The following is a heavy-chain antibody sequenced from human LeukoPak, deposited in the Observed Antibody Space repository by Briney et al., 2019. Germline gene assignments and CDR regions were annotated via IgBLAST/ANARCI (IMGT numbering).Heavy chain of an antibody. Sequence: GGSLRLSCAASGFTFSSYSMNWVRQAPGKGLEWVSYISSSGSTKYYADSVQGRFSISRDNAMNSMYLQMNSLRVEDTAVYYCVRERFHGSGAPKFDFWGRGTLLTVSS. D-gene: IGHD3-10*01. CDR3: VRERFHGSGAPKFDF. CDR2: ISSSGSTK. V-gene: IGHV3-48*04. CDR1: GFTFSSYS. J-gene: IGHJ4*02.